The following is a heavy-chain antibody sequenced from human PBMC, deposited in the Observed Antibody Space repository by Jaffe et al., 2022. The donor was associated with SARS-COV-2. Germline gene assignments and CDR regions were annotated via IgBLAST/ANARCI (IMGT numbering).Heavy chain of an antibody. Sequence: QVQLQESGPGLVKPSGTLSLTCAVSGGSISSSNWWSWVRQPPGKGLEWIGEIYHSGSTNYNPSLKSRVTISVDKSKNQFSLKLSSVTAADTAVYYCARGGASPQTKGSGWSLIPFDYWGQGTLVTVSS. D-gene: IGHD6-19*01. J-gene: IGHJ4*02. CDR2: IYHSGST. CDR3: ARGGASPQTKGSGWSLIPFDY. V-gene: IGHV4-4*02. CDR1: GGSISSSNW.